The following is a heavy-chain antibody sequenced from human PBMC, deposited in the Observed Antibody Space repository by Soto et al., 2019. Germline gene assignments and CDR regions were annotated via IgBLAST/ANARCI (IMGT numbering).Heavy chain of an antibody. CDR2: IYYSGST. J-gene: IGHJ4*02. V-gene: IGHV4-39*01. CDR1: GGSSSSSSYY. D-gene: IGHD3-10*01. CDR3: ARHKRAGSSTGFDY. Sequence: PSEPASLTSTVSGGSSSSSSYYWGWIRQPPGKGLEWIGSIYYSGSTYYNPSLKSRVTISVDTSKNQFSLKLSSVTAADTAVYYCARHKRAGSSTGFDYWGQGTLVTVSS.